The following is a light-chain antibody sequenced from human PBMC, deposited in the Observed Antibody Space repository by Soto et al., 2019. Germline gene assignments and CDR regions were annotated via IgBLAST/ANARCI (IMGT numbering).Light chain of an antibody. J-gene: IGLJ7*01. V-gene: IGLV1-51*02. Sequence: QSVLTQPPSVSAAPGQKVTISCSGTSSNIESHSVSWYQRLPGTAPKLLIYEDSVRPSGIPDRFSGSKSGTSATLGITGLQPGDEADYYCGASDTSLSAGVFGGGTQLTVL. CDR2: EDS. CDR1: SSNIESHS. CDR3: GASDTSLSAGV.